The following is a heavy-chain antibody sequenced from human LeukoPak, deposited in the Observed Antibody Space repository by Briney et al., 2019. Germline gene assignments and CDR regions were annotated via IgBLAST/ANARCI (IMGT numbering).Heavy chain of an antibody. CDR3: ARPKRLDTAMAQFDY. D-gene: IGHD5-18*01. CDR1: GGSISSSSYY. Sequence: PSETLSLTCTVSGGSISSSSYYWGWIRQPPGKGLEWIGSIYYSGSTYYNPSLKSRVTISVDTSKNQFSLKLSSVTAADTAVYYCARPKRLDTAMAQFDYWGQGTLVTVSS. J-gene: IGHJ4*02. V-gene: IGHV4-39*01. CDR2: IYYSGST.